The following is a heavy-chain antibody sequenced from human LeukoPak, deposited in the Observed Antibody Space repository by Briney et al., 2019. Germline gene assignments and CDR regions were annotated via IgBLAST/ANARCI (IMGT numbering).Heavy chain of an antibody. Sequence: SETLSLTCTVSGGSISSGSYYWTWIRQPAGKGLEWIGRIYTSGSTNYNPSLKSRVTISVEPSKNQFSLKLSSVTAADTAVYYCARFRVAGTRYFDYWGQGTLVTVSS. D-gene: IGHD6-19*01. J-gene: IGHJ4*02. CDR3: ARFRVAGTRYFDY. V-gene: IGHV4-61*02. CDR1: GGSISSGSYY. CDR2: IYTSGST.